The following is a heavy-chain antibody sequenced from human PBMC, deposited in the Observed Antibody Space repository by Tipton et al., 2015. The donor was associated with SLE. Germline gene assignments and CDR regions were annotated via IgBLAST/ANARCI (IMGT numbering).Heavy chain of an antibody. Sequence: TLSLTGTVSGGSVKSGLYYWSWVRQPAGEGLEWIGRIYSSGCPNYNPSLKSRVSISLDTSKNQFSLKLNSVTSAETAVYYCATYSGWFHTRVHGALVTVSS. J-gene: IGHJ5*01. CDR3: ATYSGWFHT. D-gene: IGHD4-11*01. CDR1: GGSVKSGLYY. CDR2: IYSSGCP. V-gene: IGHV4-61*02.